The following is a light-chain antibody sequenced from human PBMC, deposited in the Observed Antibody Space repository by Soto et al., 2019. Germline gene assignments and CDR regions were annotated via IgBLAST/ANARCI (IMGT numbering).Light chain of an antibody. Sequence: QSVLTQPASVSGSPGQSITISCTGTSSDVGAHNFVSWYQQHPGKAPKLMFYEVSNRPPGLSDRFSASKSGTTASLTISGLQAEDEADYFCSSYTTNKTLVFGGGTQLTVL. CDR3: SSYTTNKTLV. J-gene: IGLJ2*01. V-gene: IGLV2-14*01. CDR1: SSDVGAHNF. CDR2: EVS.